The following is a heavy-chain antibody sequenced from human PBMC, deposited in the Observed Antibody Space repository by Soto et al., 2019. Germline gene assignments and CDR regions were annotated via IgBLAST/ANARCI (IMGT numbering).Heavy chain of an antibody. Sequence: PGGSLRLSCAASGFTFSSYAMGWVRQAPGKGLEWVSGISGSGDSTYYADPVKGRFTISRDNSKNTLHLQMNSLRAEDTAVYYCAKLWGIAVGDALDVWGQGTTVTVSS. V-gene: IGHV3-23*01. CDR2: ISGSGDST. D-gene: IGHD6-19*01. J-gene: IGHJ6*02. CDR3: AKLWGIAVGDALDV. CDR1: GFTFSSYA.